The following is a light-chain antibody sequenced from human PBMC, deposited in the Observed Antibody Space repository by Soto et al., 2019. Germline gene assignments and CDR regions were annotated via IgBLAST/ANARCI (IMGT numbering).Light chain of an antibody. Sequence: EIVLTQSPVTLSLSPVEGATLSCMASQGASGRRLAWYQQRPGQAPRLLIYDASSRASGIPDRLSGSGSGTDFTLTISRLEPEDFAVYFCQQYGSSPWTFGQGTKVDIK. CDR3: QQYGSSPWT. CDR2: DAS. J-gene: IGKJ1*01. CDR1: QGASGRR. V-gene: IGKV3-20*01.